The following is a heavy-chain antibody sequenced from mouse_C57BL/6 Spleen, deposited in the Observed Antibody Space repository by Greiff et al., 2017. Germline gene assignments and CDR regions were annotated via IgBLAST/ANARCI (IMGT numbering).Heavy chain of an antibody. V-gene: IGHV1-63*01. J-gene: IGHJ2*01. CDR3: ARGRYYFDY. CDR2: IYPGGGYT. Sequence: QVHVKQSGAELVRPGTSVKMSCKASGYTFTNYWIGWAKQRPGHGLEWIGDIYPGGGYTNYNEKFKGKATLTADKSSSTAYMQFSSLTSEDSAIYYCARGRYYFDYWGQGTTLTVSS. CDR1: GYTFTNYW.